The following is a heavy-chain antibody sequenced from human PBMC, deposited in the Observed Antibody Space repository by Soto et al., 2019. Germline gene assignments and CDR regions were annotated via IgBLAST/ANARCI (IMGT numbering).Heavy chain of an antibody. Sequence: QVQLVESGGGVVQPGRSLRLSCAASGFTFSRYGMHWVRQAPGKGLEWVAAIWYDGSNKYYAESVKGRFTISRDNSKKTLYLQMNSLRAEDTAMYYCVGGSGGYFHFDYWGQGTLVTVSS. CDR2: IWYDGSNK. J-gene: IGHJ4*02. CDR1: GFTFSRYG. D-gene: IGHD5-12*01. CDR3: VGGSGGYFHFDY. V-gene: IGHV3-33*01.